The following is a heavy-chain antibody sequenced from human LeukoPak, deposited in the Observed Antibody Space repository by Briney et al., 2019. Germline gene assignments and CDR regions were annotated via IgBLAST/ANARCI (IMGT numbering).Heavy chain of an antibody. J-gene: IGHJ4*02. CDR3: AIQRGANWGSRARYYFDY. CDR2: ISAYNGNT. Sequence: ASVKVSCKASGYTFTSYGISWVRQAPGHGLEWMGWISAYNGNTNYAQKLQGRVTMTTDTSTSTAYMELRSLRSDDTAVYYCAIQRGANWGSRARYYFDYWGQGTLVTVSS. V-gene: IGHV1-18*01. CDR1: GYTFTSYG. D-gene: IGHD7-27*01.